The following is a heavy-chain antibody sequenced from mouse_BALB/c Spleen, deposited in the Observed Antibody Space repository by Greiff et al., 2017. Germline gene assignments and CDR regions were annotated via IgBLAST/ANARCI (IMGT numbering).Heavy chain of an antibody. J-gene: IGHJ2*01. CDR3: ARGGRYFDY. CDR2: IWAGGST. Sequence: VQLKESGPGLVAPSQSLSITCTVSGFSLTSYGVHWVRQPPGKGLEWLGVIWAGGSTNYNSALMSRLSISKDNSKSQVFLKMNSLQTDDTAMYYCARGGRYFDYWGQGTTLTVSS. V-gene: IGHV2-9*02. CDR1: GFSLTSYG.